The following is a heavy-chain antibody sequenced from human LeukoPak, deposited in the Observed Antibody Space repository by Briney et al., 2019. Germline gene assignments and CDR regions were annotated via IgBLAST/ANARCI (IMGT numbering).Heavy chain of an antibody. CDR2: ISAYNGNT. J-gene: IGHJ4*02. V-gene: IGHV1-18*01. Sequence: ASVKVSCKASGYTFTSYGISWVRQAPGQGLEWMGWISAYNGNTNYAQKFQGRVTMTRDTPISTAYMELSRLRSDDTAVYYCARIPYSYGPTSLFDYWGQGTLVTVSS. CDR1: GYTFTSYG. CDR3: ARIPYSYGPTSLFDY. D-gene: IGHD5-18*01.